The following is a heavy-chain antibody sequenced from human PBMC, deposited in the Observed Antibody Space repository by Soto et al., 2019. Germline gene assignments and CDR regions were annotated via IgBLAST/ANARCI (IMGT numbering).Heavy chain of an antibody. CDR3: ALPTDRSVAGRFYYHGVNV. Sequence: EVQLVESGGGLVQPGGSLRLSCAASGFTFGGYWMSWVRQAPGKGLEWVANIKQDGSEKYYVDSVKGRFTISRDNAKNSLYLQMNSLRAEDTAVYYCALPTDRSVAGRFYYHGVNVWGQGTMVTVSS. CDR1: GFTFGGYW. J-gene: IGHJ6*02. D-gene: IGHD6-19*01. V-gene: IGHV3-7*02. CDR2: IKQDGSEK.